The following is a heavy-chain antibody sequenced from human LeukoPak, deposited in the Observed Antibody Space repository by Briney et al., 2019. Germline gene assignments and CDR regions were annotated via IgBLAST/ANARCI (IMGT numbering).Heavy chain of an antibody. V-gene: IGHV3-48*03. CDR2: ISSSGSTI. Sequence: GSLRLSCAASGFTFSSYEMNWVRQAPGKGLEWVSYISSSGSTIYYADSVKGRFTISRDNAKNSLYLQMNSLRADDTAVYYCAGSPRATVTGHWFDPWGQGTLVTVSS. D-gene: IGHD4-17*01. CDR1: GFTFSSYE. CDR3: AGSPRATVTGHWFDP. J-gene: IGHJ5*02.